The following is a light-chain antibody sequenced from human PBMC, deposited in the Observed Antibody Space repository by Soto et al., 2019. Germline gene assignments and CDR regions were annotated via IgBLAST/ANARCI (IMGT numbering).Light chain of an antibody. Sequence: EIVMTQSPATLSVSPGERATLSCRASQSVSYNLVWYQQKPGQAPRLLIYGASTRATGIPARFSGSGSGTEFTLTISSLQSEDFAVYYCQQYNSWPRTFGQGTKVEIK. J-gene: IGKJ1*01. CDR3: QQYNSWPRT. CDR2: GAS. V-gene: IGKV3-15*01. CDR1: QSVSYN.